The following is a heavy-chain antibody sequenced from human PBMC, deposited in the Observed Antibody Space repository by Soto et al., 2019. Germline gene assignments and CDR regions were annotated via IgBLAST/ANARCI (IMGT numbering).Heavy chain of an antibody. Sequence: GGSLRLSCAASGFTFSNAWMNWVRQAPGKGLEWVGRIKSKTDGGTTDYAAPVKGRFTISRDDSKNTLYLQTNSLKTEDTAVYYCTTDLGDYYGSGSSELGYWGQGTLVTVSS. D-gene: IGHD3-10*01. CDR3: TTDLGDYYGSGSSELGY. CDR1: GFTFSNAW. J-gene: IGHJ4*02. CDR2: IKSKTDGGTT. V-gene: IGHV3-15*07.